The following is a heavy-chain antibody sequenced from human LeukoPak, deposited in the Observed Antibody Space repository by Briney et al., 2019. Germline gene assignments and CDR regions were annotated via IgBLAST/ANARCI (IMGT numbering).Heavy chain of an antibody. CDR1: GYSISSGYY. V-gene: IGHV4-38-2*02. CDR3: ARKGIAAAGLNLYYYYYMDV. D-gene: IGHD6-13*01. CDR2: IYHSGST. J-gene: IGHJ6*03. Sequence: SETLSLTCTVSGYSISSGYYWGWIRQPPGKGLEWIGSIYHSGSTYYNPSLKSRVTISVDTSKNQFSLKLSSVTAADTAVYYCARKGIAAAGLNLYYYYYMDVWGKGTTVTVSS.